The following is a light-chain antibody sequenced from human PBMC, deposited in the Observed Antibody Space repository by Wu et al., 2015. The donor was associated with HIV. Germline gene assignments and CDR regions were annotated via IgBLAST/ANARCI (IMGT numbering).Light chain of an antibody. CDR3: QQYGSSPGA. J-gene: IGKJ1*01. CDR2: GAS. V-gene: IGKV3-20*01. Sequence: IVLTQSPGTLSLSPGERATLSCRASQSVSSSYLAWYQQKPGQAPRLLIYGASSRGTGIPDRFSGSGSGTDFTLTISRLEPEDFAVYYCQQYGSSPGAFGQGTKVEIK. CDR1: QSVSSSY.